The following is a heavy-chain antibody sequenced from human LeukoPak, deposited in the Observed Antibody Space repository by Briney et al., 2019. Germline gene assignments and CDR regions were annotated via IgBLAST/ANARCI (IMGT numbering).Heavy chain of an antibody. V-gene: IGHV3-74*01. J-gene: IGHJ4*02. Sequence: GGSLGLSCAASGFTFSNYWMHWVRQAPGKGLVWVSRINSDGSSTTSADSVKGRFTISRDNAKNTLYLQMNSLRAEDTAVYYCAKGGATVIDYWGQGTLVTVSS. CDR1: GFTFSNYW. CDR2: INSDGSST. CDR3: AKGGATVIDY. D-gene: IGHD4-17*01.